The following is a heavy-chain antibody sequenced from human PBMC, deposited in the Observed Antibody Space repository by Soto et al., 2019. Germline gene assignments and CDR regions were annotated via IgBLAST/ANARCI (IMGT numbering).Heavy chain of an antibody. J-gene: IGHJ6*03. CDR1: SGSISSSNW. CDR3: AREASIYYYYMDV. D-gene: IGHD3-3*01. Sequence: SETLSLTCAVPSGSISSSNWWSWVRQPPGKGLEWIGEIYHSGSTNYNPSLKSRVTLSVDKSKNQFSLQLSSVTAADTAVYYCAREASIYYYYMDVWGKGTTVTVSS. CDR2: IYHSGST. V-gene: IGHV4-4*02.